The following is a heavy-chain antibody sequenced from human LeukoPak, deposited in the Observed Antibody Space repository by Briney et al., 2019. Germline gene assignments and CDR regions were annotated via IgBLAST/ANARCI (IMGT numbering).Heavy chain of an antibody. D-gene: IGHD2-2*01. CDR1: GGSISSYY. Sequence: PSETLSLTXTVSGGSISSYYWSWIRQPPGKGLEWIGYIYYSGSTNYNPSLKSRVTISVDTSKNQFSLKLSSVTAADTAVYYCAREGQLLGWFDPWGQGTLVTVSS. CDR2: IYYSGST. J-gene: IGHJ5*02. V-gene: IGHV4-59*01. CDR3: AREGQLLGWFDP.